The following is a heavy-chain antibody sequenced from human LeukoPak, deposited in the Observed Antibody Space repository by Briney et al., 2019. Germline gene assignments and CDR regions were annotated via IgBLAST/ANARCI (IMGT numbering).Heavy chain of an antibody. Sequence: PSETLSLTCTVSGGSISSSSYYWGWIRQPPGKGLEWIGSIYYSGSTYYNPSLKSRVTISVDTSKNQFSLKLSSVTAADTAVYYCARDWQTYYYGSGSYYYYYGMDVWGQGTTVTVSS. CDR3: ARDWQTYYYGSGSYYYYYGMDV. CDR2: IYYSGST. V-gene: IGHV4-39*07. J-gene: IGHJ6*02. CDR1: GGSISSSSYY. D-gene: IGHD3-10*01.